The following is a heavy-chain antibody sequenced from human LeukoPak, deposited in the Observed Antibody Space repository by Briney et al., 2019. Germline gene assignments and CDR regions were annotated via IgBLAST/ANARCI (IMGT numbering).Heavy chain of an antibody. Sequence: SETLSLTCTVSGGSISSYYWSWIRQPPGKGLEWIGYIYYSGSINYNPSLKSRVTISVDTSKNQFSLKLSSVTAADTAVYYCARGPIVATLFDYWGQGTLVTVPS. CDR3: ARGPIVATLFDY. CDR2: IYYSGSI. J-gene: IGHJ4*02. V-gene: IGHV4-59*08. CDR1: GGSISSYY. D-gene: IGHD5-12*01.